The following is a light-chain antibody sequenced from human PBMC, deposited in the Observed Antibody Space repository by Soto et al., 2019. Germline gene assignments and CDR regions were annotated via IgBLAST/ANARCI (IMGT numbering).Light chain of an antibody. CDR3: QQRSNWPT. J-gene: IGKJ4*01. CDR1: QSVSSY. V-gene: IGKV3-11*01. CDR2: DAS. Sequence: EIVLTQSPATLSLPSGESATLSCRASQSVSSYLAWYQQKPGQAPRLLIYDASNRATGIPARFSGSGSGTDFTLTISSLEPEDFAIYYCQQRSNWPTFGGGTKVEIK.